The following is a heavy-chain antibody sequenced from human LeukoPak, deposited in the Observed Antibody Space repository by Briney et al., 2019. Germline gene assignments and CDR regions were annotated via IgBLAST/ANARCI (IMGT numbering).Heavy chain of an antibody. J-gene: IGHJ6*02. D-gene: IGHD3-10*01. CDR3: ARAPPRGSGNYSRGWYYGMDV. CDR2: INHSGST. Sequence: PPETLSLTCAVYGGSFSGYYWSWIRQPPGKGLEWIGEINHSGSTNYNPSLKSRITISVDTSKNQFSLKLSSVTAADTAVYYCARAPPRGSGNYSRGWYYGMDVWGQGTTVTVSS. V-gene: IGHV4-34*01. CDR1: GGSFSGYY.